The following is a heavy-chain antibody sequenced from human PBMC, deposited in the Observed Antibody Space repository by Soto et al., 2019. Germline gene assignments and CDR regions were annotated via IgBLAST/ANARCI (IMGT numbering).Heavy chain of an antibody. CDR1: GFTFSSYG. J-gene: IGHJ4*02. CDR2: ISYDGSNK. Sequence: AGGSLRLSCAASGFTFSSYGMHWVRQAPGKGLEWVAVISYDGSNKYYADSVKGRFTISRDNSKNTLYLQMNSLRAEDTAVYYCAKGAARDYWGQGTLVTVSS. D-gene: IGHD6-6*01. CDR3: AKGAARDY. V-gene: IGHV3-30*18.